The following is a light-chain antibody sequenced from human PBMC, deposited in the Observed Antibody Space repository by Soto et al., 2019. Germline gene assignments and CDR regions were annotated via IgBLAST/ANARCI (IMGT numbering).Light chain of an antibody. V-gene: IGKV1-5*01. Sequence: DIQMTQSPSTLSASVGDRVTIACRASQSISGCLAWYQRRPGKAPKLLIYDASNLETGVPSRFSGSGSGTEFTLTINSVQPDDFASYYCQQYSDYPLTFGGGTKVEIK. CDR3: QQYSDYPLT. J-gene: IGKJ4*01. CDR1: QSISGC. CDR2: DAS.